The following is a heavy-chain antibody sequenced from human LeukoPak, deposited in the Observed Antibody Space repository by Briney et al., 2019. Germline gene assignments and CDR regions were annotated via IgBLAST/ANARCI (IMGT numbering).Heavy chain of an antibody. Sequence: SETLSLTCTVSGGSISSSSYHWGWIRQPPGKGLEWIGSIYYSGSTYYNPSLKSRVTISVDTSKNQFSLKLSSVTAADTAVYYCAREGYYYDSSGYRFDYWGQGTLVTVSS. CDR2: IYYSGST. V-gene: IGHV4-39*07. J-gene: IGHJ4*02. CDR1: GGSISSSSYH. CDR3: AREGYYYDSSGYRFDY. D-gene: IGHD3-22*01.